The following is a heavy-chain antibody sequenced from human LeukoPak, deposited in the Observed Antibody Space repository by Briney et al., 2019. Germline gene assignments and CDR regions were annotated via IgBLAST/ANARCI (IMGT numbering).Heavy chain of an antibody. CDR3: ATSHGSGSPVDY. D-gene: IGHD1-26*01. CDR1: GYTLTELS. CDR2: LDPEDGEA. Sequence: ASVKVSCKVSGYTLTELSMHWVRQAPGKGLEWMGGLDPEDGEAIYAQKFQGRVTMTEDTSTDTAYMELSNLRSEDTAVYYCATSHGSGSPVDYWGQGTLVTVTS. V-gene: IGHV1-24*01. J-gene: IGHJ4*02.